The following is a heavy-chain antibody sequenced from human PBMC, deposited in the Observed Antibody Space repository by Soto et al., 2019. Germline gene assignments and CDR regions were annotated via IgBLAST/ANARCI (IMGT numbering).Heavy chain of an antibody. D-gene: IGHD5-18*01. J-gene: IGHJ6*02. Sequence: EVQLLESGGDLVQPGGSLRLSCAASGFSFNIYAMSWVRQAPGKGLEWVSSISGFGDGIYHADSVKGRFTVSRDNSKNSLYLQMNSLRTEDTALYYCAKADTAMGYYYYGMDVWGQGTTVTVSS. CDR2: ISGFGDGI. CDR3: AKADTAMGYYYYGMDV. CDR1: GFSFNIYA. V-gene: IGHV3-23*01.